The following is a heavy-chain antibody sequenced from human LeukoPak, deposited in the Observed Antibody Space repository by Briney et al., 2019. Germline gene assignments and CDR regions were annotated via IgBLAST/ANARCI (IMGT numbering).Heavy chain of an antibody. CDR2: ISWNSGSI. CDR1: GFTFDDYA. D-gene: IGHD1-26*01. V-gene: IGHV3-9*01. Sequence: GGSLRLYCAASGFTFDDYAMHWVRQAPGKGLEWVSGISWNSGSIGYADSVKGRFTISRDNAKNSLYLQMNSLRAEDTALYYCAKARRVGATYFDYWGQGTLVTVSS. J-gene: IGHJ4*02. CDR3: AKARRVGATYFDY.